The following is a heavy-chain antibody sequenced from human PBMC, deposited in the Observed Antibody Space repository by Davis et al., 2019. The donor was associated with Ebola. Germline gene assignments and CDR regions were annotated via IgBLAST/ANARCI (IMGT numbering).Heavy chain of an antibody. CDR2: INTDGSFT. Sequence: PGGSLRLSCAASGFTFRSYWMSWVRQTPGKGLVWVSRINTDGSFTDYADSVKGRFTISRDNAKSTLYLQMNSLTAEDTAVYYCVRTTYGAPEYWGQGTLVTVSS. D-gene: IGHD4-17*01. V-gene: IGHV3-74*01. CDR3: VRTTYGAPEY. J-gene: IGHJ4*02. CDR1: GFTFRSYW.